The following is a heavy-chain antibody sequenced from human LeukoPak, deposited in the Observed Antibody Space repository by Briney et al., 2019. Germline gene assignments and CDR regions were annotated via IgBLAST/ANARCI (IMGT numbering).Heavy chain of an antibody. CDR2: MNPNSGNT. V-gene: IGHV1-8*01. CDR1: GYTFTSYD. D-gene: IGHD1-20*01. Sequence: ASVKVSCTASGYTFTSYDINWVRQATGQGLEWMGWMNPNSGNTGYAQKFQGRVTMTRNTSISTAYMELSSLRSEDTAVYYCAREYNWNPTYYYYYGMDVWGQGTTVTVSS. J-gene: IGHJ6*02. CDR3: AREYNWNPTYYYYYGMDV.